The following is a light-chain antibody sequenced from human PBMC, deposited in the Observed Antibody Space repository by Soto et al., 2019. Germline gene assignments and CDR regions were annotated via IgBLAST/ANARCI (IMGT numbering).Light chain of an antibody. V-gene: IGKV3-11*01. CDR1: QSVNNY. Sequence: EIVLTQSPATLSLSPGERATLSCRASQSVNNYLAWYQQRPGQAPRLLIYDASNRATGIPARFSGSGSGTDFTLNISSIETEDSAVYYCQHRNNRPFSFGPGTKVDIK. CDR2: DAS. CDR3: QHRNNRPFS. J-gene: IGKJ3*01.